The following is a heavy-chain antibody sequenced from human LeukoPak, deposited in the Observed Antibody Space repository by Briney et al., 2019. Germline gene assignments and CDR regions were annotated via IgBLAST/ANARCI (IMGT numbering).Heavy chain of an antibody. CDR2: INHSGST. CDR1: GFTFSSYG. V-gene: IGHV4-34*01. CDR3: ARGNTTVTTQGYYFDY. J-gene: IGHJ4*02. D-gene: IGHD4-17*01. Sequence: GSLRLSCAASGFTFSSYGMHWVRQAPGKGLEWIGEINHSGSTNYNPSLKSRVTISVDTSKNQFSLKLSSVTAADTAVYYCARGNTTVTTQGYYFDYWGQGTLVTVSS.